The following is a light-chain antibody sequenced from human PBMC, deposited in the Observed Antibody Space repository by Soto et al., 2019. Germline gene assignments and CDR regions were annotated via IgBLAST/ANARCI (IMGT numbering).Light chain of an antibody. Sequence: EIVMTQSPATLSVHPGERATLSCRASQSVNNNLAWYQQKPGQAPRLLIYGASTRATGIPARFSGSGSGTELTLTISSLQSEDIAVYYCQQYNNWRTFGQGTKV. CDR3: QQYNNWRT. CDR2: GAS. CDR1: QSVNNN. V-gene: IGKV3-15*01. J-gene: IGKJ1*01.